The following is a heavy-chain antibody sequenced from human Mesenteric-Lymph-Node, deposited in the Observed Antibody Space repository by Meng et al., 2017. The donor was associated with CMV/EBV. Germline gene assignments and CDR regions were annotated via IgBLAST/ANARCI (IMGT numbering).Heavy chain of an antibody. J-gene: IGHJ3*01. V-gene: IGHV1-2*02. CDR2: INPNNGDT. D-gene: IGHD1-26*01. CDR3: ARVSGSYLGAFDV. CDR1: GYRFPAYY. Sequence: ASVKVSCKTSGYRFPAYYIHWVRQAPGQGLEWMGWINPNNGDTNFAQKFQGRVTMTRDTSISTAYMELSRLRSADTAMYYCARVSGSYLGAFDVWGQGTMVTVSS.